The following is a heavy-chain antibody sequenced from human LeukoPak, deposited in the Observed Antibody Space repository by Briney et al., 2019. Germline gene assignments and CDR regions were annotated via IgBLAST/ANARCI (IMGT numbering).Heavy chain of an antibody. J-gene: IGHJ3*02. CDR2: ISSSSSTI. CDR3: ALSVHEAFDI. CDR1: GFSFSSYG. Sequence: GGSLRLSCAASGFSFSSYGMHWVRQAPGKGLEWLSYISSSSSTIYFADSMKGRFTISRDNAQNSLYLQMNSLRGEDTAVYYCALSVHEAFDIWGQGTMVTVSS. V-gene: IGHV3-48*01.